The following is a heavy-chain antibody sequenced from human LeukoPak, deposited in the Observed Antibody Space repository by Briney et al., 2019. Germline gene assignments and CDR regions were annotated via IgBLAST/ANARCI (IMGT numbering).Heavy chain of an antibody. CDR2: LIPMINTP. J-gene: IGHJ4*02. V-gene: IGHV1-69*13. Sequence: SVKVSCKASGGTFRGYAITWVRQAPGKWLEWMGGLIPMINTPKYAQKFQGRVSITADESTSTGYMEVSSLRTEDTAVYYCAIFQGTYGDNENDYWGQGTLVTVSS. CDR3: AIFQGTYGDNENDY. D-gene: IGHD4-17*01. CDR1: GGTFRGYA.